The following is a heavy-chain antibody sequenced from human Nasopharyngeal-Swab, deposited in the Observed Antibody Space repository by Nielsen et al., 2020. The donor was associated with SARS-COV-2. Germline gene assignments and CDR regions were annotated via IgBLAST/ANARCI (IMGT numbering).Heavy chain of an antibody. D-gene: IGHD3-3*01. CDR1: GFTFSSYA. CDR2: ISGSGSGT. V-gene: IGHV3-23*01. J-gene: IGHJ4*02. CDR3: AKGGRSITIFGVAGSFDN. Sequence: GESLKISCAASGFTFSSYAMCWVRQAPGKGLEWVSVISGSGSGTYYADSVKGRFTISRDKSQNTLYLQMSSLRADDTAVYYCAKGGRSITIFGVAGSFDNWGQGTLVTVSS.